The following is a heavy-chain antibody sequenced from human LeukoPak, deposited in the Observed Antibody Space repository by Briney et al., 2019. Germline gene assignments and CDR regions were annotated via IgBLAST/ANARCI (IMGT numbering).Heavy chain of an antibody. Sequence: SETLSLTCTVSGGSISSSNYYWGWIRQPPGKGLEWIGNIYYSGSTYYNPSFKNRLTISVDTSKNQFSLKLSSVTAADTAVYYCAPQYSSGWFDYWGQGTLVTVSS. J-gene: IGHJ4*02. V-gene: IGHV4-39*01. CDR1: GGSISSSNYY. CDR3: APQYSSGWFDY. CDR2: IYYSGST. D-gene: IGHD6-19*01.